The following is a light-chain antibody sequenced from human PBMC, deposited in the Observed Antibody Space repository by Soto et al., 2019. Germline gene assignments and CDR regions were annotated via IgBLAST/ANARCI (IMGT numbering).Light chain of an antibody. Sequence: QSALTQPASVSGSPGQSITISCTGTSSDVGGFNYVSWYQQHPGKAPKLMIYEVSNRPSGVSNRFSGSKSGNTASLTISGLQAEDEGDYYCTSYTSSNTLVFGGGIKLTVL. V-gene: IGLV2-14*01. CDR1: SSDVGGFNY. CDR2: EVS. CDR3: TSYTSSNTLV. J-gene: IGLJ2*01.